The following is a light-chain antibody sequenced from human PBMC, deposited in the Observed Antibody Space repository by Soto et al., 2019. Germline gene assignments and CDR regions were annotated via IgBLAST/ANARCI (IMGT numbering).Light chain of an antibody. V-gene: IGKV3D-15*01. CDR1: QSVSSN. Sequence: EIVMTQSPATLSVSPGERATLSCRASQSVSSNLAWYQQKPGQAPRLLIYGASTRATGIPARFSGSGSGTEFTLTISSLKSEDFAVYYCQQYNNWPPLTFGRGTKVDIK. CDR2: GAS. CDR3: QQYNNWPPLT. J-gene: IGKJ4*01.